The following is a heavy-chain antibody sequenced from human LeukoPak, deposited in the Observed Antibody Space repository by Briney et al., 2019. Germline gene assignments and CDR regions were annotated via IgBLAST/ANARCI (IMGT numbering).Heavy chain of an antibody. Sequence: GRSLRLSCAASGFTFSSYGMHWVRQAPGKGLEWVAVISYDGSNTYYADSVRGRFTISRDNSKKTIYLQMNSLRVEDTAVYYCAKGRSYSSPDHFDYWGQGTLVTVSS. CDR2: ISYDGSNT. V-gene: IGHV3-30*18. D-gene: IGHD6-13*01. J-gene: IGHJ4*02. CDR3: AKGRSYSSPDHFDY. CDR1: GFTFSSYG.